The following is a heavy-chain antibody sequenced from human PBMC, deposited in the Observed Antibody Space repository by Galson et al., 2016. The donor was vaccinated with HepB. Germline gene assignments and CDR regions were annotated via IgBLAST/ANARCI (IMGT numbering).Heavy chain of an antibody. Sequence: SLRLSCAASGFTFTSHWMHWVRQAPGKGLVWVSRINSDGSSTKYADSVKGRFTISRDNAKNTLYLQMNSLRTEDTALYYCAKDITTEASGLNYWGQGTLVTVSS. CDR2: INSDGSST. V-gene: IGHV3-74*03. D-gene: IGHD3-22*01. CDR3: AKDITTEASGLNY. CDR1: GFTFTSHW. J-gene: IGHJ4*02.